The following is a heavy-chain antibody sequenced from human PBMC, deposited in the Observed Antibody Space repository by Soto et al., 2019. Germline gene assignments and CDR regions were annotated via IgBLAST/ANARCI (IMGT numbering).Heavy chain of an antibody. D-gene: IGHD3-16*02. CDR1: GFTFSSYG. V-gene: IGHV3-23*01. CDR2: ISGSADTT. Sequence: EVQLLESGGGLVQPGGSLRLSCAASGFTFSSYGMDWVRQAPGKGLEWVSFISGSADTTYYSDSVNGRFTISRDNSNNTLYLQMNSLRAEDTAIYYCATSFSPSRIWRAYRHKTHFDYWGQGALVTVSS. J-gene: IGHJ4*02. CDR3: ATSFSPSRIWRAYRHKTHFDY.